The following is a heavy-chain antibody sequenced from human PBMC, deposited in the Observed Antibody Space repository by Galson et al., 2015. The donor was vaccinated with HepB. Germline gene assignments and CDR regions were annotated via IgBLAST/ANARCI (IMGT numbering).Heavy chain of an antibody. CDR2: ISWNSGSI. Sequence: SLRLSCAASGFTFDDYAMHWVRQAPGKGLEWVSGISWNSGSIGYADSVKGRFTISRDNAKNSLYLQMNSLRAEDTALYYCAKAGVYSSSSGGYYFDYWGQGTLVTVSS. J-gene: IGHJ4*02. CDR3: AKAGVYSSSSGGYYFDY. CDR1: GFTFDDYA. D-gene: IGHD6-6*01. V-gene: IGHV3-9*01.